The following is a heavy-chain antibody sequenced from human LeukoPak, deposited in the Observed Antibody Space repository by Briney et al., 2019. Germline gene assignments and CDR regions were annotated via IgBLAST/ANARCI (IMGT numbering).Heavy chain of an antibody. V-gene: IGHV3-30*03. CDR1: GFTFSSYG. CDR2: ISYDGSNK. Sequence: GGSLRLSCAASGFTFSSYGMHWVRQAPGKGLEWVAVISYDGSNKYYADSVKGRFTISRDNSKNTLYLQMNSLRDEDTAVYFCTRGRYQLLGPNDSWGQGSLVTVSS. D-gene: IGHD2-2*01. CDR3: TRGRYQLLGPNDS. J-gene: IGHJ4*02.